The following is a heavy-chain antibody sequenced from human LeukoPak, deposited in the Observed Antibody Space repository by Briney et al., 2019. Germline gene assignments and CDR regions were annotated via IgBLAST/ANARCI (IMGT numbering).Heavy chain of an antibody. CDR1: GGSISSYY. V-gene: IGHV4-59*01. D-gene: IGHD5-24*01. CDR3: ATERRRDGYKMYNWFDP. CDR2: IYYSGST. J-gene: IGHJ5*02. Sequence: SETLSLTCTVSGGSISSYYWSWIRQPPGKGLEWIGYIYYSGSTNYNPSLKSRVTISVDTSKNQFSLKLSSVTAADTAVYYCATERRRDGYKMYNWFDPWGQGTLVTVSP.